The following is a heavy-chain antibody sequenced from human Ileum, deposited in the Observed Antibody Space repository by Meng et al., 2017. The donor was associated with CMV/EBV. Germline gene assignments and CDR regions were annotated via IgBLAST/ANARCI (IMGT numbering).Heavy chain of an antibody. CDR3: ARFRIAALGNLFDP. D-gene: IGHD6-13*01. Sequence: QVQRRAPGPGLVKPSQTLSLICTVSGAYISSGDYYWSWIRQPPGKGLEWIGYIFFSGNTYYNPSLNNRVIISIDTPRNQFSLKVDSVTAADTAVYYCARFRIAALGNLFDPWGHGTLVTVSS. V-gene: IGHV4-30-4*08. CDR2: IFFSGNT. J-gene: IGHJ5*02. CDR1: GAYISSGDYY.